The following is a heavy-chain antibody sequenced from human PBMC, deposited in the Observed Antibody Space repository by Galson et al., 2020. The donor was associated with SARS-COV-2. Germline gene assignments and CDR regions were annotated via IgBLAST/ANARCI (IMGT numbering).Heavy chain of an antibody. J-gene: IGHJ3*02. D-gene: IGHD3-22*01. V-gene: IGHV5-51*01. Sequence: GESLKISCKGSGYSFTSYWIGWVRQMPGKGLEWMGIIYPGDSDTRYSPSFQGQVTISADKSISTAYLQWSSLKASDTAMYYCARQSLGSGYYYDAFDIWGQGTMVTVSS. CDR3: ARQSLGSGYYYDAFDI. CDR1: GYSFTSYW. CDR2: IYPGDSDT.